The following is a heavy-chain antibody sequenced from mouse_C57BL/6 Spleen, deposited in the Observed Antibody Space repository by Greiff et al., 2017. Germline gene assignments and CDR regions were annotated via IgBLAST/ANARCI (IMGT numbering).Heavy chain of an antibody. CDR3: ARVVTTRYYFDY. CDR1: GYTFTSYW. D-gene: IGHD2-2*01. Sequence: QVQLQQSGAELVKPGASVKMSCKASGYTFTSYWITWVKQRPGQGLEWIGDIYPGSGSTNYNEKFKSKATLTVDKSSSTAYMQLSSLTSEDSAVYYCARVVTTRYYFDYWGQGTTLTVSS. J-gene: IGHJ2*01. CDR2: IYPGSGST. V-gene: IGHV1-55*01.